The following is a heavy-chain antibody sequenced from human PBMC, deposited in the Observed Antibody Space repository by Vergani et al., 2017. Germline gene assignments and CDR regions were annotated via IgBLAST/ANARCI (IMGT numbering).Heavy chain of an antibody. J-gene: IGHJ4*02. CDR3: AREGYCTNGVCFTLVDV. D-gene: IGHD2-8*01. CDR1: GGSFNDYW. CDR2: IRHDGIT. Sequence: QAQLQQWGAGLLKLSETLSLTCAIYGGSFNDYWWTWIRQPPGKGLEWIGEIRHDGITHYTPSLKSRVTISIDTSTHQFSLNLRSVTAADTAVYYCAREGYCTNGVCFTLVDVWGQGALVTVSS. V-gene: IGHV4-34*01.